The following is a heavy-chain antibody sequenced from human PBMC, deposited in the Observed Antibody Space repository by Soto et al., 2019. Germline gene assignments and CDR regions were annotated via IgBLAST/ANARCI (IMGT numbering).Heavy chain of an antibody. V-gene: IGHV1-69*13. CDR2: IIPMFGTP. CDR3: ARGFQGGSDSYFDY. D-gene: IGHD5-12*01. Sequence: SVKVSFKASGGTSSNYVISWVRQAPGQGLEWMGGIIPMFGTPIYAQKFQGRVSITADASTSTAYMELRSLRSDDTAVYFCARGFQGGSDSYFDYWGQGTLVTVSS. J-gene: IGHJ4*02. CDR1: GGTSSNYV.